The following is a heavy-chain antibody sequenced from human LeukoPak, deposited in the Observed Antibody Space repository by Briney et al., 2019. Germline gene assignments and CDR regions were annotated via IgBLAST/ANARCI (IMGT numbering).Heavy chain of an antibody. V-gene: IGHV3-7*01. CDR2: IKPDGSAQ. Sequence: GGSLRISCAASGFTFSNYWMTWVRQAPGKGLEWVANIKPDGSAQYYADSVRGRFTISRVNSKNTLYLQMNSLRGEDTSIYYCARCSGYGMDVWGQGTTSPSP. CDR1: GFTFSNYW. J-gene: IGHJ6*02. D-gene: IGHD3-10*02. CDR3: ARCSGYGMDV.